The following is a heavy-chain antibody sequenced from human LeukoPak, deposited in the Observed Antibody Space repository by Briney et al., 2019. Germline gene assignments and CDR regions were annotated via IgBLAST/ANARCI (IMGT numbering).Heavy chain of an antibody. J-gene: IGHJ4*02. V-gene: IGHV3-53*05. Sequence: GGSLRLSCAASGFSVSSNYMTWVRQAPGKGLECVSVIYGGGNTYYADSVKGRFTISRDNSKNTLYLQMNSLRAEDTAVYYCAKDSTVTTFLYSYYFDYWGQGTLVTVSS. CDR3: AKDSTVTTFLYSYYFDY. CDR2: IYGGGNT. D-gene: IGHD4-17*01. CDR1: GFSVSSNY.